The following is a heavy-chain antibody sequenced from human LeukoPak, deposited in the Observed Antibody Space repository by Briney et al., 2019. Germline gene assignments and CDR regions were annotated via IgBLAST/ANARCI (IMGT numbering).Heavy chain of an antibody. Sequence: KPSETLSPTCTVSGGSISSNSYYWGWIRQPPGKGLEWIGTIYYSGSTYYNPSLKSRITISIDTSKNQFSLKLSSVTAADTAVYFCARTYYYGSGTSRGPYYFDYWGQGALVTVSS. CDR1: GGSISSNSYY. CDR2: IYYSGST. CDR3: ARTYYYGSGTSRGPYYFDY. D-gene: IGHD3-10*01. J-gene: IGHJ4*02. V-gene: IGHV4-39*01.